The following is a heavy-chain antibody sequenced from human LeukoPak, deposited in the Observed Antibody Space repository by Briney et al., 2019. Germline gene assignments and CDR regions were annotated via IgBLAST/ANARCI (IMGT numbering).Heavy chain of an antibody. Sequence: PGGTLRLSCAASGFTFSSYGMSWVRQAPGKGLEWVSAISGSGGSTYYADSVKGRFTISRDNSKNTLYLQMNSLRAEDTAVYYCAKDISEYYYDSRGVDYWGQGTLVTVSS. CDR3: AKDISEYYYDSRGVDY. CDR2: ISGSGGST. J-gene: IGHJ4*02. CDR1: GFTFSSYG. V-gene: IGHV3-23*01. D-gene: IGHD3-22*01.